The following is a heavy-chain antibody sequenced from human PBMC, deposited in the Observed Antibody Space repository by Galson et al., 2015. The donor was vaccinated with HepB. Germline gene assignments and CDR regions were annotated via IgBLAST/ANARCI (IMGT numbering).Heavy chain of an antibody. CDR2: ISGSGAST. D-gene: IGHD3-16*01. J-gene: IGHJ6*03. Sequence: SLRLSCAASGFTFTRYAMSWVRQAPGKGLEWVSVISGSGASTYYADSVKGRFTISRDNSKNTLYLQMNRLRGEDTAVYYCAKDPALVYEYGDYVDVWGQGTTVTVSS. V-gene: IGHV3-23*01. CDR3: AKDPALVYEYGDYVDV. CDR1: GFTFTRYA.